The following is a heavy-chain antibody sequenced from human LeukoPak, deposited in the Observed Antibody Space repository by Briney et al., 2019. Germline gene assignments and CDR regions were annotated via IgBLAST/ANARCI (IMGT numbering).Heavy chain of an antibody. V-gene: IGHV3-66*01. CDR2: IYGGVNT. D-gene: IGHD1-1*01. Sequence: PRGSHTLSCAASGFTVSSNYMSWVRQAPGKGLEWVSVIYGGVNTVNADSAQGRFTISRDNSKNTLYLQMSSLRAEDTAVYYCAKSPKTGFLFDYWGKGTLVTVSS. J-gene: IGHJ4*02. CDR3: AKSPKTGFLFDY. CDR1: GFTVSSNY.